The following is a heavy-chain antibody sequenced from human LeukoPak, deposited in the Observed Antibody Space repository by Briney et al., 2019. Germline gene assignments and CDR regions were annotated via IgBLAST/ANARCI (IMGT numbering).Heavy chain of an antibody. J-gene: IGHJ4*02. Sequence: ASVKVSCKASGGTFSSYAISWVRQAPGQGLEWMGGIIPIFGTANYAQKFQGRVTITADESTSTAYMELSSLRSEDTAVYYCARGFVGATSDYYFDYWGQGTLVTVSS. V-gene: IGHV1-69*13. CDR2: IIPIFGTA. CDR1: GGTFSSYA. D-gene: IGHD1-26*01. CDR3: ARGFVGATSDYYFDY.